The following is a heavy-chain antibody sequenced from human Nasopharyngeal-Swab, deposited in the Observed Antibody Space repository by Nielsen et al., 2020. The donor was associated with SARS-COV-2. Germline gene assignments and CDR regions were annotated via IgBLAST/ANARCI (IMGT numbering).Heavy chain of an antibody. Sequence: SKTLSLTCTVSGYSISSGYYWGWIRQPPGKGLEWIGSIYHSGSTYYNPSLKSRVTISVDTSKNQFSLKLSSVTAADTAVYYCARDGQYYDSSGYYYSDAFDIWGQGTMVTVSS. CDR3: ARDGQYYDSSGYYYSDAFDI. D-gene: IGHD3-22*01. CDR1: GYSISSGYY. V-gene: IGHV4-38-2*02. J-gene: IGHJ3*02. CDR2: IYHSGST.